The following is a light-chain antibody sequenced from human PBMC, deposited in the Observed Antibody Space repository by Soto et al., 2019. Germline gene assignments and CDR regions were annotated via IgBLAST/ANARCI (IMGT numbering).Light chain of an antibody. CDR2: EAS. CDR3: QQYNSAPWT. Sequence: DIQMTQSPSTLSASVGDRVAITCRASQTISSWLAWYQQKPGKGPNLLIYEASNLEGGGPSRFSGSGSGTEFTLTITSLQPDDFATYYCQQYNSAPWTFGQGTKV. V-gene: IGKV1-5*03. J-gene: IGKJ1*01. CDR1: QTISSW.